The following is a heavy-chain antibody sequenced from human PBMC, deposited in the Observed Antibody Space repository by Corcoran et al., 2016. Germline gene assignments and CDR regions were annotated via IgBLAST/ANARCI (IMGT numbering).Heavy chain of an antibody. D-gene: IGHD6-19*01. CDR2: ITPSGGST. CDR3: ARDWGGIAVAGCWFDP. V-gene: IGHV1-46*01. J-gene: IGHJ5*02. Sequence: QVQLVQSGAEVKKPGASVKVSCKASGYTFTSYYMHWVRQAPGQGLEWMGIITPSGGSTSYSQKFQGRVTMTRDTSTSTVYMERSSLRSEDTAVDYCARDWGGIAVAGCWFDPWGQGTQVTVSS. CDR1: GYTFTSYY.